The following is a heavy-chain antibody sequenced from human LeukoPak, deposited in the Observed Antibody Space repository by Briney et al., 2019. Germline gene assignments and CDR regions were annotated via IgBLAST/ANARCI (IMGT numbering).Heavy chain of an antibody. J-gene: IGHJ4*02. V-gene: IGHV3-9*01. CDR3: TKDYGYSSSWFHY. D-gene: IGHD6-13*01. Sequence: GRSLRLSCEASGFTFGDYGMHWVRQAPGKGLEWVSTIRWNSASIGYVDSVKGRFTISRDNAKKTLYRQMNSLRPEDTAFYYWTKDYGYSSSWFHYWGQGTLVTVSS. CDR2: IRWNSASI. CDR1: GFTFGDYG.